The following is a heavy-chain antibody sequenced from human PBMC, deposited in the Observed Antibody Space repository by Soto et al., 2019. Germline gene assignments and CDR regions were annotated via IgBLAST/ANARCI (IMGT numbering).Heavy chain of an antibody. Sequence: QVQLVQSGAEVKKPGASVRISCRASGYSFTSTYVHWVRQAPGQGPEGMGIINPAGGTTYYAQKFQGRHTITSDTSTDTVFMDLNDLTSEDTAVYFCALKVVTYYDNWGQGTLLTVSS. D-gene: IGHD2-21*02. CDR2: INPAGGTT. V-gene: IGHV1-46*01. CDR3: ALKVVTYYDN. J-gene: IGHJ4*02. CDR1: GYSFTSTY.